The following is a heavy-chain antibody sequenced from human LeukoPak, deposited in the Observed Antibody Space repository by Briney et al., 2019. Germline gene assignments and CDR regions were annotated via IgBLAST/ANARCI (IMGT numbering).Heavy chain of an antibody. CDR3: ARDSSGGRTYYYYGMDV. J-gene: IGHJ6*02. CDR2: IYSGGST. V-gene: IGHV3-66*01. Sequence: GGSLRLSCAASGFTVSSNYMSWVRQAPGKGLGWVSVIYSGGSTYYADSVKGRFTISRDNSKNTLYLQMNSLRAEDTAVYYCARDSSGGRTYYYYGMDVWGQGTTVTVSS. CDR1: GFTVSSNY. D-gene: IGHD6-19*01.